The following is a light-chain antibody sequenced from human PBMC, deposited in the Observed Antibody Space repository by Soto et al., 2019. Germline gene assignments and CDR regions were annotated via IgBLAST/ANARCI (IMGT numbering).Light chain of an antibody. Sequence: ESVLTQSPGTLSLSPGERATLSCRASQSVSSSYSAWYQQKPGQAPRLLIYGASRRATGIPDRFSGSGSGPDFTLTISRLEPEDFAVYYCQQYGSSPFTFGPGTKVDIK. CDR1: QSVSSSY. J-gene: IGKJ3*01. CDR3: QQYGSSPFT. CDR2: GAS. V-gene: IGKV3-20*01.